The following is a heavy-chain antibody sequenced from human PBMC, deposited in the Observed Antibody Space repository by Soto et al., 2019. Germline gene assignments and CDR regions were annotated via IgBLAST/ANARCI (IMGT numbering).Heavy chain of an antibody. CDR3: TTDSYTTMIVVRFDY. CDR1: GGTFSSYA. Sequence: SVKVSCKASGGTFSSYAISWVRQAPGQGLEWMGGIIPIFGTANYAQKFQGRVTITADESTSTAYMELSSLNTEDTAVYYCTTDSYTTMIVVRFDYWGHGTLVTVSS. CDR2: IIPIFGTA. V-gene: IGHV1-69*13. D-gene: IGHD3-22*01. J-gene: IGHJ4*01.